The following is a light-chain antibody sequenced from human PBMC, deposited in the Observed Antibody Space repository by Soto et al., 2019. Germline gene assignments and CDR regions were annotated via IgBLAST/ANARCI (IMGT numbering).Light chain of an antibody. CDR2: GVS. CDR1: QSFSSTN. V-gene: IGKV3-20*01. CDR3: QQYGRSPRT. J-gene: IGKJ1*01. Sequence: EVFLTQSPCTLSLSPFGIATLSCRASQSFSSTNLAWYQQKPGQAPRSLIYGVSSRATGIPDRFSGSGSGTDFTLTISRLEPEDFAVYYCQQYGRSPRTFGQGTKVDIK.